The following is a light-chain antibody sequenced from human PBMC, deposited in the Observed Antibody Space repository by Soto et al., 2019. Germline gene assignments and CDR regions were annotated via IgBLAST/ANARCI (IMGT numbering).Light chain of an antibody. V-gene: IGKV1-5*03. CDR3: QQYNSHSPSLP. CDR2: KAS. Sequence: DIQMTQSPSTLSASVGDRVTITCRASQSISSWLAWYQQKPGKAPKLLIYKASSLESGVPSRFSGSGSGTEFTLTISSLQTDDFATYYCQQYNSHSPSLPVGGGTKVEIK. CDR1: QSISSW. J-gene: IGKJ4*01.